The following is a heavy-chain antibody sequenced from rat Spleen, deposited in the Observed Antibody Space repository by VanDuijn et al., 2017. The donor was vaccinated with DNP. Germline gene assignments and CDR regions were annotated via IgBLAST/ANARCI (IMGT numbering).Heavy chain of an antibody. J-gene: IGHJ4*01. V-gene: IGHV5-22*01. CDR3: ARGDYGSNRYAMDA. CDR1: GFTFSNYY. Sequence: EVQLVESGGGLIQPGNSLKLSCAASGFTFSNYYMAWVRQAPTKGLEWVAYISYDGNGNYNGDSVTGRFTISRDNAKSTLYLQMNSLRTEEMATYYCARGDYGSNRYAMDAWGQGTSVTVSS. D-gene: IGHD1-4*01. CDR2: ISYDGNGN.